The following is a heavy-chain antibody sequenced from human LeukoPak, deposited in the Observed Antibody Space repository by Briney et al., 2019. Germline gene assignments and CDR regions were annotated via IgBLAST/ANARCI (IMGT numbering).Heavy chain of an antibody. D-gene: IGHD3-22*01. CDR3: VLRGYYDSSGSLDP. J-gene: IGHJ5*02. Sequence: ASVKVSCEASGYTFTGYYMHWVRQAPGQGLEWMGRINPNSGGTNYAQKFQGRVTITADESTSTAYMELSSLRSEDTAVYYCVLRGYYDSSGSLDPWGQGTLVTVSS. CDR2: INPNSGGT. V-gene: IGHV1-2*06. CDR1: GYTFTGYY.